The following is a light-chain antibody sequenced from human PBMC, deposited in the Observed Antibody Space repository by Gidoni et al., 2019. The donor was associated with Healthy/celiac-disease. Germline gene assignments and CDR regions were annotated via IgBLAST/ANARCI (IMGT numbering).Light chain of an antibody. CDR3: QQYGSSSFT. Sequence: EIALTQSPGTMSLSPGERATLFCRASQSVSSSYLAWYQQKPGQAPRLLIYGASSRTTGTPDRFSGSWSGTDFTLTISRLEPEDFAVYYCQQYGSSSFTFXPXTKVEIK. V-gene: IGKV3-20*01. CDR1: QSVSSSY. CDR2: GAS. J-gene: IGKJ3*01.